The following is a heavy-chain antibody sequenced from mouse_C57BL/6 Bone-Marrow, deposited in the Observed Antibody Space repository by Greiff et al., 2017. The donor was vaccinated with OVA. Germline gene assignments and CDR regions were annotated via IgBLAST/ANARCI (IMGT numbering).Heavy chain of an antibody. J-gene: IGHJ4*01. CDR2: IYPRDGST. V-gene: IGHV1-85*01. CDR1: GYTFTSYD. Sequence: VQLQQSGPELVKPGASVKLSCKASGYTFTSYDINWVKQRPGQGLEWIGWIYPRDGSTKYNEKFKGKATLTVDTSSSTAYMELHSLTSGDSAVYFCARWGIYCGNYGGAMDYWGQGTSVTVSS. CDR3: ARWGIYCGNYGGAMDY. D-gene: IGHD2-1*01.